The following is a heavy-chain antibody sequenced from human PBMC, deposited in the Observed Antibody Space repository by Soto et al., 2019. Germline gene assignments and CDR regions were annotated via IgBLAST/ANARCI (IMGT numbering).Heavy chain of an antibody. CDR3: VREGYRGFFS. CDR1: GFTFGDYW. J-gene: IGHJ5*02. CDR2: TKQDESEK. Sequence: EVQLVESGGGLVQPGGSLRLSCATSGFTFGDYWMSWVHQAPGKRLEWVANTKQDESEKYYVGSVRGRFTISRDNAKNSRYVQMTSLGAEDTAVYFCVREGYRGFFSWGQGTLVTVSS. D-gene: IGHD6-25*01. V-gene: IGHV3-7*01.